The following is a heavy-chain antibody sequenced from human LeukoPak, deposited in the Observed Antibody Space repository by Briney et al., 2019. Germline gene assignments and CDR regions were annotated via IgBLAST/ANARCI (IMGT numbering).Heavy chain of an antibody. CDR3: AREGVGGDSSGN. CDR1: VGSISSGGYY. Sequence: SQTLSLTCTVSVGSISSGGYYWSWIRQHPGKGLEWIGYIYYSGSTYYNPSLKSRVTISVDTSKNQFSLKLSSVAAADTAVYYCAREGVGGDSSGNWGQGTLVTVSS. CDR2: IYYSGST. V-gene: IGHV4-31*03. J-gene: IGHJ4*02. D-gene: IGHD3-22*01.